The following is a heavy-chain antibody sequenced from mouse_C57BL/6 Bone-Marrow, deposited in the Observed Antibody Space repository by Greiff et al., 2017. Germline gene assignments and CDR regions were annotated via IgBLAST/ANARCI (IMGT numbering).Heavy chain of an antibody. D-gene: IGHD1-1*01. CDR1: GFTFSSYG. Sequence: EVQLQESGGDLVKPGGSLKLSCAASGFTFSSYGMSWVRQTPDKRLEWVATISSGGSYTYYPDSVKGRFTISRDNAKNTLYLQMSSMKSADTAMYYCARQPYYGSVYDVFDYWGQGTTLTVSS. CDR3: ARQPYYGSVYDVFDY. J-gene: IGHJ2*01. V-gene: IGHV5-6*01. CDR2: ISSGGSYT.